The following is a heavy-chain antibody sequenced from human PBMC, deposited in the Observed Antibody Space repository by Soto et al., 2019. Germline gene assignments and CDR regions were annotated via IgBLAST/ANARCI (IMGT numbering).Heavy chain of an antibody. CDR3: AKDPAPYYYDSSGYYDY. V-gene: IGHV3-23*01. Sequence: GGSLRLSCAASGFTFSSYAMSWVRQAPGKGLEWVSAISGSGSTFYADSVKGRFTISRDNSKNTLYLQMNSLRAEDTAVYYCAKDPAPYYYDSSGYYDYWGQGTLVTVSS. J-gene: IGHJ4*02. CDR2: ISGSGST. CDR1: GFTFSSYA. D-gene: IGHD3-22*01.